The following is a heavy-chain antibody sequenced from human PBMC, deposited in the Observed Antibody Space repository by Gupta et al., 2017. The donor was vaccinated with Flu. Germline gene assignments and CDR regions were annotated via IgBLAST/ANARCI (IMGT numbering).Heavy chain of an antibody. J-gene: IGHJ4*02. D-gene: IGHD4/OR15-4a*01. CDR1: GSTLVRYG. V-gene: IGHV3-30*18. CDR3: ANGWCSLDN. CDR2: ISYDGSNK. Sequence: VQLVESRGGVVEPGRSQRGSCAASGSTLVRYGMHWVRQAPGKGLEWVELISYDGSNKYYADSVKGRFTISRDNSNNTLYLQMNSVRADDTAGYYCANGWCSLDNWGRGTLVTVSS.